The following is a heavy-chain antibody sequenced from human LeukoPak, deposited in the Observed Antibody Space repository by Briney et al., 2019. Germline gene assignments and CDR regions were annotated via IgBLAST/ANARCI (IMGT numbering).Heavy chain of an antibody. J-gene: IGHJ4*02. CDR1: GYTFTSYG. Sequence: ASVKVSCKASGYTFTSYGISWVRQAPGQGLEWMGWISAYNGKTNHAQNFQGRVTMTTDTSTSTPYMELRSLRSDDTAVYYCARDGKQQLGFDYWGQGTLVTVSS. CDR2: ISAYNGKT. V-gene: IGHV1-18*01. D-gene: IGHD6-13*01. CDR3: ARDGKQQLGFDY.